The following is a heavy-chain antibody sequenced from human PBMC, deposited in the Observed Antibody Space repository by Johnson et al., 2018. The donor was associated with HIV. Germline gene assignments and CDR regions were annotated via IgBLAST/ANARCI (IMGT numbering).Heavy chain of an antibody. V-gene: IGHV3-13*01. CDR2: MGTAGDT. J-gene: IGHJ3*02. D-gene: IGHD3-22*01. CDR3: ARDYYDLPWGYDAFDI. Sequence: EPLVESGGGLVQPGGSLRLSCAASGFPFSRYDMHWVRQATGKGLEWVSAMGTAGDTYSADYVKGRYTISRDNSNNTLYLQMNSLRAEDTAVYYCARDYYDLPWGYDAFDIWGQGTMVTVSS. CDR1: GFPFSRYD.